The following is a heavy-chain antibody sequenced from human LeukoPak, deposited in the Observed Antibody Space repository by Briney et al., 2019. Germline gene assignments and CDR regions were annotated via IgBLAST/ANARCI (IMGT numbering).Heavy chain of an antibody. CDR2: IYYSGST. CDR1: GGSISSGDYY. Sequence: SETLSLTCTVSGGSISSGDYYWSWIRQPPGKGLEWIGYIYYSGSTYYNPSLKSRVTISVDMSKNQFSLKLSSVTAADTAVYYCARGGFLEWLSYYYYMDVWGKGTTVTVS. CDR3: ARGGFLEWLSYYYYMDV. D-gene: IGHD3-3*01. V-gene: IGHV4-30-4*08. J-gene: IGHJ6*03.